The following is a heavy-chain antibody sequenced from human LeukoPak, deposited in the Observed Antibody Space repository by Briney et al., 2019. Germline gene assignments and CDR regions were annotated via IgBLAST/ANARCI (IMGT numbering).Heavy chain of an antibody. CDR1: GYTFTSYY. Sequence: SVKVSCKASGYTFTSYYMHWVRQAPGQGLEWMGGIIPIFGTANYAQKFQGRVTITADESTSTAYMELSSLRSEDTAVYYCARVPVHPPYYFDYWGQGTLVTVSS. V-gene: IGHV1-69*13. CDR3: ARVPVHPPYYFDY. J-gene: IGHJ4*02. CDR2: IIPIFGTA.